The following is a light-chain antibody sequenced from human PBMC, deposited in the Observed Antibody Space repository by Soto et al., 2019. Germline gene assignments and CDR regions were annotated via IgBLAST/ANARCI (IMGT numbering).Light chain of an antibody. Sequence: QSALTQPASVSGSPGQSITISCTGTGSDVGGYNYVSWYQQHPGKAPKLMISEVTNRPSGVSNRFSGSKSGNTASLTISGLQAADEADYYCTSYSSSNTHVLFGGGTKLPVL. J-gene: IGLJ2*01. V-gene: IGLV2-14*01. CDR2: EVT. CDR3: TSYSSSNTHVL. CDR1: GSDVGGYNY.